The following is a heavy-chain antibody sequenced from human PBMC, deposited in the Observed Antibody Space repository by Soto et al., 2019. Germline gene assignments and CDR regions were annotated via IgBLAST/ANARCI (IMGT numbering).Heavy chain of an antibody. CDR1: GFTFSNYA. V-gene: IGHV1-8*01. CDR2: INPNSGNT. J-gene: IGHJ4*02. Sequence: ASVKVSCKASGFTFSNYALHWVRQATGQRLEWMGWINPNSGNTGYAQKFQGRVTMTRNTSISTAYMELSSLRSEDTAVYYCAREKSGYYDYWGQGTLVTVSS. CDR3: AREKSGYYDY. D-gene: IGHD3-3*01.